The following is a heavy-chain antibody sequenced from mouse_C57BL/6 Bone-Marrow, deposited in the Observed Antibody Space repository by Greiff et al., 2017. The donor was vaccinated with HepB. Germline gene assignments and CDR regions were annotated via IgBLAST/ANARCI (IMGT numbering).Heavy chain of an antibody. Sequence: EVNVVESGGGLVKPGGSLKLSCAASGFTFSDYGMHWVRQAPEKGLEWVAYISSGSSTIYYADTVKGRFTISRDNAKNTLFLQMTSLRSEDTAMYYCARKEGRGRLDYWGQGTTLTVSS. CDR3: ARKEGRGRLDY. V-gene: IGHV5-17*01. J-gene: IGHJ2*01. D-gene: IGHD2-13*01. CDR1: GFTFSDYG. CDR2: ISSGSSTI.